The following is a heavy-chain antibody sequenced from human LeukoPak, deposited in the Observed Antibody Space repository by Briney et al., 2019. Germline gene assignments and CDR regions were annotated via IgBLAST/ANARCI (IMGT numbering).Heavy chain of an antibody. CDR3: ARGEVVVAPAADAFDI. D-gene: IGHD2-2*01. Sequence: SETPSLTCTVSGGSISSGSYYWSWIRQPAGKGLEWIGRIYTSGSTNYNPSLKSRVTISVDTSKNQFSLKLSSVTAADTAVNYCARGEVVVAPAADAFDIWGQGTMVTVSS. J-gene: IGHJ3*02. CDR2: IYTSGST. CDR1: GGSISSGSYY. V-gene: IGHV4-61*02.